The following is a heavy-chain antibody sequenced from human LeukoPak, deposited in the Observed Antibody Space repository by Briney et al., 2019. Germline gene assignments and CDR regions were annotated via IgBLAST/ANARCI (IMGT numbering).Heavy chain of an antibody. J-gene: IGHJ5*02. Sequence: ASVNVFCKASGYTFTGYYMHWVRQAPGQGLEWMGWINPNSGGTNYAQQFQGRVTMTRDTSISTAYMELSRLRSDDTAVYYCAREPHYSGNWFDPWGQGTLVTVSS. D-gene: IGHD3-10*01. V-gene: IGHV1-2*02. CDR2: INPNSGGT. CDR1: GYTFTGYY. CDR3: AREPHYSGNWFDP.